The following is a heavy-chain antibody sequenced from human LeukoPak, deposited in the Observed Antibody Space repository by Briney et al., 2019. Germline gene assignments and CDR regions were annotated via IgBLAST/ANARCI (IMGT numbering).Heavy chain of an antibody. Sequence: SETLSLTCTVSGGSISSSDYSWGWIRQPPGKGLEWLGSIFSSGNTYYNTYLKSRLTISVDSSKNQFSLKLTSVTALDTAVYYCVRPTRGYSYGVDYWGQGTLVTVSS. CDR2: IFSSGNT. D-gene: IGHD5-18*01. CDR1: GGSISSSDYS. CDR3: VRPTRGYSYGVDY. V-gene: IGHV4-39*01. J-gene: IGHJ4*02.